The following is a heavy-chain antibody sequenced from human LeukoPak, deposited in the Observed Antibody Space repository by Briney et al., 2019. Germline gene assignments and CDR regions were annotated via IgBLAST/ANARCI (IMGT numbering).Heavy chain of an antibody. Sequence: GGSLRLSCAASGFNFSDYYMSWVRQAPGKGLEWVSGINWNGGSTGYADSVKGRFTISRDNAKNSLYLQMNSLRAEDTALYYCARARLWSGYPTYYYYYYYMDVWGKGTTVTVSS. CDR2: INWNGGST. V-gene: IGHV3-20*04. J-gene: IGHJ6*03. CDR3: ARARLWSGYPTYYYYYYYMDV. D-gene: IGHD3-3*01. CDR1: GFNFSDYY.